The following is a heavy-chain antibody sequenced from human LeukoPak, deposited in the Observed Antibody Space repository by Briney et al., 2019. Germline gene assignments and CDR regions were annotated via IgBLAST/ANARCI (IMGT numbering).Heavy chain of an antibody. D-gene: IGHD3-10*01. Sequence: SETLSLTCTVSGGSIGSYYWNWIRQPPGKGLEWIGYLYYSGSTNYSPSLKSRVTISVDTSKNQFSLKLSSVTAADSALYYCARAGSVYSYGLDVWGQGTTVTVSS. V-gene: IGHV4-59*01. CDR1: GGSIGSYY. J-gene: IGHJ6*02. CDR3: ARAGSVYSYGLDV. CDR2: LYYSGST.